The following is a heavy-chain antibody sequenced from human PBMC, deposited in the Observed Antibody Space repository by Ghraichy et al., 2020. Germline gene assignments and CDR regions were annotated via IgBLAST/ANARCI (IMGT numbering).Heavy chain of an antibody. J-gene: IGHJ3*02. CDR3: ARTTAHYYDSSGYYPPGAFDI. CDR2: ISAYNGNT. D-gene: IGHD3-22*01. Sequence: ASVKVSCKASGYTFTSYGISWVRQAPGQGLEWMGWISAYNGNTNYAQKLQGRVTMTTDTSTSTAYMELRSLRSDDTAVYYCARTTAHYYDSSGYYPPGAFDIWGQGTMVTVSS. V-gene: IGHV1-18*04. CDR1: GYTFTSYG.